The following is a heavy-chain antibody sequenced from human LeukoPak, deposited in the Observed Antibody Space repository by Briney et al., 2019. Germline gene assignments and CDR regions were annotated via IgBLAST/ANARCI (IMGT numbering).Heavy chain of an antibody. CDR2: ISSSSSYI. CDR1: GFTFSSYS. CDR3: ARDSGFDDSSGYSPFHEFDY. Sequence: GRSLRLSCAASGFTFSSYSMNWVRQAPGKGLEWVSSISSSSSYIYYADSAKGRFTISRDNAKNSLYLQMNSLRAEDTAVYYCARDSGFDDSSGYSPFHEFDYWGQGTLVTVSS. J-gene: IGHJ4*02. D-gene: IGHD3-22*01. V-gene: IGHV3-21*01.